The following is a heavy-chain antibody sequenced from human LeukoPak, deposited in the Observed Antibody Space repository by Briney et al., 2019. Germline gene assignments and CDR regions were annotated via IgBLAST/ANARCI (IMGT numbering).Heavy chain of an antibody. CDR1: GFTLNNYW. CDR3: AKPKYSSGWYKFYFDY. CDR2: INSDGSIT. J-gene: IGHJ4*02. V-gene: IGHV3-74*01. D-gene: IGHD6-19*01. Sequence: GGSLRLSCAASGFTLNNYWMHWVRQAPGKGLVWVSRINSDGSITTYADSVKGRFTISRDNSKSTLYLQMNSLRAEDTAVYYCAKPKYSSGWYKFYFDYWGQGTLVTVSS.